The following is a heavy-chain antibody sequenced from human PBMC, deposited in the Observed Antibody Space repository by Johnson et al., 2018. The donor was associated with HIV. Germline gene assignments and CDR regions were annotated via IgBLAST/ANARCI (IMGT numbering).Heavy chain of an antibody. CDR3: ARDHGWAFGPDAVDI. CDR2: IKQDGSEK. CDR1: GFTFSSYW. D-gene: IGHD6-19*01. V-gene: IGHV3-7*01. J-gene: IGHJ3*02. Sequence: VQLVESGGGVVQPGRSLRLSCAASGFTFSSYWMSWVRQAPGKGLEWVANIKQDGSEKYYVDSVKGRFTISRDNAKNSLYLQMNSLRAEDTAVYYCARDHGWAFGPDAVDIWGQGTMVTVSS.